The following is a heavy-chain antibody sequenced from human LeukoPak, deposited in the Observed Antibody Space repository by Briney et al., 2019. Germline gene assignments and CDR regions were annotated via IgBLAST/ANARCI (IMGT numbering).Heavy chain of an antibody. CDR2: IYYSGST. J-gene: IGHJ4*02. CDR3: ARHMYYYDSSGYYDY. D-gene: IGHD3-22*01. CDR1: GGSISSYY. Sequence: SETLSLTCTVSGGSISSYYWSWIRQPPGKGLEWIGYIYYSGSTNYNPSLRSRVTISVDTSKDQFSLKLSSVTAADTAVYYCARHMYYYDSSGYYDYWGQGTLVTVSS. V-gene: IGHV4-59*08.